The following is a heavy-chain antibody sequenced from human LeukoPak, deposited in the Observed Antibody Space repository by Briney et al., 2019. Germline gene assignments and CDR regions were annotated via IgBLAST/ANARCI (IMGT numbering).Heavy chain of an antibody. D-gene: IGHD6-19*01. CDR3: TKDRVPVAGTSDY. CDR2: ISGSGDTT. Sequence: GGSLRLSCAASGFTFSSYAMSWVRQAPGKGLEWVSLISGSGDTTYYADSVKGPFTISRDSSKNTVYLQMNRLRVEDTAVYYCTKDRVPVAGTSDYWGHGTLVTVSS. V-gene: IGHV3-23*01. CDR1: GFTFSSYA. J-gene: IGHJ4*01.